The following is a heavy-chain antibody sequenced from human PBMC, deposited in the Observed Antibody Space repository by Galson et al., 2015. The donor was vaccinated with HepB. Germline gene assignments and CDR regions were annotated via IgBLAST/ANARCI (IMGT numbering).Heavy chain of an antibody. CDR2: IWYDGSNK. Sequence: SLRLSCAASGFTFSSYGMHWVRQAPGKGLEWVAVIWYDGSNKYYADSVKGRFTISRDNSKNTLYLQMNSLRAEDTAVYYCARDRRVVPAAMFHYYYGMDVWGQGTTVTVSS. CDR3: ARDRRVVPAAMFHYYYGMDV. J-gene: IGHJ6*02. V-gene: IGHV3-33*08. D-gene: IGHD2-2*01. CDR1: GFTFSSYG.